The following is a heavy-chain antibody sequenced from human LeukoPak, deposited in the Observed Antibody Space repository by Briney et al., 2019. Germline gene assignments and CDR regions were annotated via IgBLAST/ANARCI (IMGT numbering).Heavy chain of an antibody. J-gene: IGHJ5*02. Sequence: GGSLRLSCAASGFTFDDYGMSWVRQAPGKGLEWVSGINWNGGSTGYADSVEGRFTISRDNAKNSLYLQMNSLRAEDTALYRCARVREYSSSRWFDPWGQGTLVTVSS. CDR1: GFTFDDYG. D-gene: IGHD6-6*01. CDR3: ARVREYSSSRWFDP. CDR2: INWNGGST. V-gene: IGHV3-20*01.